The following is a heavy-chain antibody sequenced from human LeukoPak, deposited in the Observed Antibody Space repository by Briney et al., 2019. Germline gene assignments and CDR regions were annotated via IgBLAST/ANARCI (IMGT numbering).Heavy chain of an antibody. J-gene: IGHJ5*02. Sequence: SQTLSFTCTVSGGSISSGGYYWSWIRQHPGKGLEWIGYIYYSGSTYYNPSLKSRVTISVDTSKNQFSLKLSSVTAADTAVYYCARVRAVDYGDYGGWFDPWGQGTLVTVSS. CDR2: IYYSGST. CDR1: GGSISSGGYY. D-gene: IGHD4-17*01. V-gene: IGHV4-31*03. CDR3: ARVRAVDYGDYGGWFDP.